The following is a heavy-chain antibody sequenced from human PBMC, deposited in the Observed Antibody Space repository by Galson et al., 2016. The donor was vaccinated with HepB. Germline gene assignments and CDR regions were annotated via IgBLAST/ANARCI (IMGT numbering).Heavy chain of an antibody. V-gene: IGHV3-53*01. CDR2: IYSGGST. CDR3: ASSDRINSSSWYTLPYYYYYYGLDV. J-gene: IGHJ6*02. Sequence: SLRLSCAASGFTVSSNYMSWVRQAPGKGLEWVSIIYSGGSTYYADSVKGRFTISRDNSKNTLHLQMNSLRAEDTAVFYCASSDRINSSSWYTLPYYYYYYGLDVWGQGTTVTVSS. D-gene: IGHD6-13*01. CDR1: GFTVSSNY.